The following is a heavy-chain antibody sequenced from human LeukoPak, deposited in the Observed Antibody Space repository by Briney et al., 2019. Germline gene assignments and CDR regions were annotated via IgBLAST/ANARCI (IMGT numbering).Heavy chain of an antibody. J-gene: IGHJ6*02. CDR1: GYTATNFD. CDR3: GRGYAMDV. V-gene: IGHV1-8*01. CDR2: MTLNSGRT. Sequence: PGASVKVSCKVFGYTATNFDINWVQQATGQGFEWMGWMTLNSGRTGYRREFQGRVTMTTDTSTNTAYMELSSLRSDDTAVYYCGRGYAMDVWGQGTTVIVSS.